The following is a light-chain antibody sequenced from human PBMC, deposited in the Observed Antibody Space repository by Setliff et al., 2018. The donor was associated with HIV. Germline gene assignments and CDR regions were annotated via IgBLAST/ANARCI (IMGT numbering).Light chain of an antibody. Sequence: QSVLTQPPSVSATPGQGVAISCSGSSSNIGRNTVSWYQHLPGSAPKFLICNDNQCPPGVPDRFAAPKSGASASLAISGLRPEDEADYYCAAWDNTLNAFVFGTGTRSPS. CDR3: AAWDNTLNAFV. J-gene: IGLJ1*01. CDR2: NDN. CDR1: SSNIGRNT. V-gene: IGLV1-44*01.